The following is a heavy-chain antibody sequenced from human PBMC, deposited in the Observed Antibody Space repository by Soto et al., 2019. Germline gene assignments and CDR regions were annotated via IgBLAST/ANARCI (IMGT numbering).Heavy chain of an antibody. CDR1: GYTFTSYD. D-gene: IGHD3-3*01. J-gene: IGHJ6*03. Sequence: ASVKVSCKASGYTFTSYDISWVRQATGQGLEWMGWMNPNSGNTGYAQKFQGRVTMTRNTSISTAYMELSSLRSEDTAVYYCARTYYDFWSGPVYYMDVWGKGTTVTVSS. CDR2: MNPNSGNT. CDR3: ARTYYDFWSGPVYYMDV. V-gene: IGHV1-8*01.